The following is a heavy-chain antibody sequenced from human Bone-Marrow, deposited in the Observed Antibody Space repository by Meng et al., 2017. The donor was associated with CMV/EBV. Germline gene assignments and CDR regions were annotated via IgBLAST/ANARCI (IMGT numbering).Heavy chain of an antibody. CDR3: ARDRGYCSSTSCRRYYFDY. CDR1: GYTFTGYY. CDR2: INPNSGGT. J-gene: IGHJ4*02. Sequence: ASVQVSCKASGYTFTGYYMHWVRQAPGQGLEWMGWINPNSGGTNYAQKFQGRVTMTRDTSISTAYMELSRLRSDDTAVYYCARDRGYCSSTSCRRYYFDYWGQGTLVTVSS. D-gene: IGHD2-2*01. V-gene: IGHV1-2*02.